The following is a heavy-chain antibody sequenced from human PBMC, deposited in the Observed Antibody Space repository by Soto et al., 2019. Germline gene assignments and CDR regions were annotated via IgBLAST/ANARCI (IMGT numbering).Heavy chain of an antibody. V-gene: IGHV4-59*01. Sequence: SETLSLTCTVSGGSISSYYWSWIRQPPGKGLEWIGYIYYSGSTNYNPSLKSRVTISVDTSKNQFSLKLSSVTAADTAVYYCARDSSGSPAMKIDYYYGMDVWGQGTTVTVSS. CDR3: ARDSSGSPAMKIDYYYGMDV. CDR1: GGSISSYY. D-gene: IGHD3-10*01. J-gene: IGHJ6*02. CDR2: IYYSGST.